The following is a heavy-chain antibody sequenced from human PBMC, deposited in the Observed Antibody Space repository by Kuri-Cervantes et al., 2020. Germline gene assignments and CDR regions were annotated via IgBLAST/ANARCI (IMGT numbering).Heavy chain of an antibody. D-gene: IGHD6-6*01. CDR3: ARDHIAARGGGFDY. J-gene: IGHJ4*02. CDR2: IYHSGST. CDR1: GGSISSSNW. Sequence: SETLSLTCAVSGGSISSSNWWSWVRQPPGKGLEWIGEIYHSGSTNYNPSLKSRVTISVDKSKNQFSLKLSSVTAADTAVYYCARDHIAARGGGFDYWGQGTLVTVSS. V-gene: IGHV4-4*02.